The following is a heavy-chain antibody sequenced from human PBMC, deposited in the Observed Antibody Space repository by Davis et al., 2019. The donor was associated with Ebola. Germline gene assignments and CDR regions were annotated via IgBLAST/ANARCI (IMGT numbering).Heavy chain of an antibody. Sequence: PGGSLRLSCAASGFTFSSYGMHWVRQAPGKGPEWVAVIWYDGSNKYYADSVKGRFTISRDNSKNTLYLQMNSLRAEDTAVYYCARDDSSSWYDWLIDYWGQGTLVTVSS. CDR2: IWYDGSNK. D-gene: IGHD6-13*01. J-gene: IGHJ4*02. V-gene: IGHV3-33*01. CDR3: ARDDSSSWYDWLIDY. CDR1: GFTFSSYG.